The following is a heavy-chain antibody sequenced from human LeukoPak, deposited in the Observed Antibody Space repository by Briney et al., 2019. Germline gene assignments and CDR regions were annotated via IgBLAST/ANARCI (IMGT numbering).Heavy chain of an antibody. V-gene: IGHV4-61*09. CDR1: GGSINGGSYY. CDR2: IYTSGST. D-gene: IGHD3-16*01. J-gene: IGHJ4*02. Sequence: SETLSLTCTVSGGSINGGSYYWSWIRQSAGKGLEWIGHIYTSGSTTYNPSLRSRVTISVDTSKNHFSLKLSSVTAADTAVYYCARANYDYVWSIYPYYFDYWGQGTLVTVSS. CDR3: ARANYDYVWSIYPYYFDY.